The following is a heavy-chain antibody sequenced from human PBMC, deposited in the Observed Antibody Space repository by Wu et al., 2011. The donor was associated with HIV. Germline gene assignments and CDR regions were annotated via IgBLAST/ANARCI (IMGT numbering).Heavy chain of an antibody. CDR3: AISTVTTSYFDY. D-gene: IGHD4-17*01. V-gene: IGHV1-69*12. Sequence: QVQVVQSGAAVKKPGSSVKVSCKASGGDFSSYAIAWVRLAPGQGLEWMGGIIPMYGQGHYAQKWQGRMTITADESTSTMYMELNSLTFEDTAIYYCAISTVTTSYFDYWGQGTQVTVSS. J-gene: IGHJ4*02. CDR2: IIPMYGQG. CDR1: GGDFSSYA.